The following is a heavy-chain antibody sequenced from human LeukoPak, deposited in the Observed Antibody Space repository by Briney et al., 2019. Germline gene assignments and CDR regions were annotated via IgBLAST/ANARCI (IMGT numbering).Heavy chain of an antibody. V-gene: IGHV3-49*02. CDR2: IRSKAYGGTT. CDR3: TRDIGLVVAFDI. D-gene: IGHD2-2*01. Sequence: FIRSKAYGGTTEYAASVKGRFTISRDDSKSIAYLQMNSLKTEDTAVYYCTRDIGLVVAFDIWGQGTMVTVSS. J-gene: IGHJ3*02.